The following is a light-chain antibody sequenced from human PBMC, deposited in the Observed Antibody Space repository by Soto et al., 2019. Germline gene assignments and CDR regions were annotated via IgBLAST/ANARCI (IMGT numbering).Light chain of an antibody. V-gene: IGKV3-11*01. J-gene: IGKJ4*01. Sequence: EIVLTQSPATLSLSPGERATLSCRASQSVSNYLAWYQQKPGQAPRLLIYDASNGATAVPARFSGSGSGTDFTLTISSLQPEDFAVYYCQQRSGWLTFGGGTKVEIK. CDR3: QQRSGWLT. CDR1: QSVSNY. CDR2: DAS.